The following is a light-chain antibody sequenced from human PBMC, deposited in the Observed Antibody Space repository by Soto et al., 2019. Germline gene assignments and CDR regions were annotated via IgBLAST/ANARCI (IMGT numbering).Light chain of an antibody. J-gene: IGLJ3*02. CDR3: QAYDYSLTASV. Sequence: QPALTQPPSVSGAPGQRVTLSCTGNSSNLGAGYDVHWYQQLPGAAPKLVIFGNRNRPSGVPERFSGSKSGTSASLAITGLQAEDEADYYCQAYDYSLTASVFGGGTKVTVL. CDR1: SSNLGAGYD. CDR2: GNR. V-gene: IGLV1-40*01.